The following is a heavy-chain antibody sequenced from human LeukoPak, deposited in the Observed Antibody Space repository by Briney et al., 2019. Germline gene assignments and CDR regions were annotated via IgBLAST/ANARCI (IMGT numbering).Heavy chain of an antibody. V-gene: IGHV3-23*01. D-gene: IGHD1-26*01. Sequence: GGSLRLTCAASRFTFSNYAMSWVRQAPGKGLEWVSAITGNGDYTDYADSVKSRFTISRDNSKNTAYLQMNSLRSEDTAVYYCAKRSGINYGFFDSWGQGTLVTVSS. CDR3: AKRSGINYGFFDS. CDR2: ITGNGDYT. CDR1: RFTFSNYA. J-gene: IGHJ4*02.